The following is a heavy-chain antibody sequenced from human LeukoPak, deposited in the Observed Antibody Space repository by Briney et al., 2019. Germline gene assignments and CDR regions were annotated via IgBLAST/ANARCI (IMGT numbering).Heavy chain of an antibody. V-gene: IGHV4-38-2*02. D-gene: IGHD3-22*01. Sequence: KPSETLSLTCTVSNYYVSSGFHWGWIRQSPEKGLEWIGSISYSGTTYYSPSLKSRVTISADMSKNQFSLKLTSVTAADTAVYYCARASRPGGDSSGYDFDPWGQGTLVTVSS. CDR2: ISYSGTT. CDR3: ARASRPGGDSSGYDFDP. J-gene: IGHJ5*02. CDR1: NYYVSSGFH.